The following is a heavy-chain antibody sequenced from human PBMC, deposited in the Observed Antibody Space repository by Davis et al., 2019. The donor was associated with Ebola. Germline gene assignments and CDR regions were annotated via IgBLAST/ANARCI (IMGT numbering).Heavy chain of an antibody. CDR1: GFTFSSYA. J-gene: IGHJ1*01. D-gene: IGHD6-19*01. CDR3: TSRIIAVAGTGVQH. Sequence: GESLKISCAASGFTFSSYAMSWVRQAPGKGLEWVSAISGSGGSTYYADSVKGRFTISRDNSKNTLYLQMNSLKTEDTAVYYCTSRIIAVAGTGVQHWGQGTLVTVSS. V-gene: IGHV3-23*01. CDR2: ISGSGGST.